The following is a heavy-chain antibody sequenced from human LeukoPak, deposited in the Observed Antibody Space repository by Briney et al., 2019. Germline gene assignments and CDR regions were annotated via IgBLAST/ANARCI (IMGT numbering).Heavy chain of an antibody. V-gene: IGHV1-69*04. CDR1: GGTFSSDA. CDR3: ARDGAGGYSNYYYGMDV. Sequence: GASVKVSCKASGGTFSSDAISWVRQAPGQGLEWMGRIIPIFGIANYAQKFQGRVTITADKSTSTAYMELSSLRSEDTAVYYCARDGAGGYSNYYYGMDVWGQGTTVTVSS. J-gene: IGHJ6*02. CDR2: IIPIFGIA. D-gene: IGHD4-11*01.